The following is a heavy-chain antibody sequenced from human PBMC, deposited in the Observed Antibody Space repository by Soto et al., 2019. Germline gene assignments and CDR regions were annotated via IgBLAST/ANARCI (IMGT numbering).Heavy chain of an antibody. CDR3: TTIGPSYYDSSGYYYPIDY. Sequence: GGSLRLSCAASGFTFSNAWMNWVRQAPGKGLEWVGRIKSKTDGGTTDYAAPVKGRFTISRDDSKNTLYLQMNSLKTEDTAVYYCTTIGPSYYDSSGYYYPIDYWGQGTLVTVSS. CDR1: GFTFSNAW. CDR2: IKSKTDGGTT. D-gene: IGHD3-22*01. V-gene: IGHV3-15*07. J-gene: IGHJ4*02.